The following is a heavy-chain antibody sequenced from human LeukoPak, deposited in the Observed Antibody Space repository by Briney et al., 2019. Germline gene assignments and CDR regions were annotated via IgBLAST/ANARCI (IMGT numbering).Heavy chain of an antibody. CDR1: GGSISSGDYY. Sequence: SETLSLTCTVSGGSISSGDYYWSWIRQPPGKGLEWIGYIYYSGSTYYNPSLKSRVTISVDTSKNQFSLKLSSVTAADTAVYYCARLSYYYDSSGSYWFDPWGQGTQVTVSS. CDR2: IYYSGST. V-gene: IGHV4-30-4*01. D-gene: IGHD3-22*01. J-gene: IGHJ5*02. CDR3: ARLSYYYDSSGSYWFDP.